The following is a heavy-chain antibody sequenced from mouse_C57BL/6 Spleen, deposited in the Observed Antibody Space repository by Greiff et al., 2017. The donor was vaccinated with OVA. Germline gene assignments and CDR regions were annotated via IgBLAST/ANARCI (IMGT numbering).Heavy chain of an antibody. J-gene: IGHJ4*01. D-gene: IGHD1-1*01. Sequence: EVKLQESGAELVRPGSSVKMSCKTSGYTFTSYGINWVKQRPGQGLEWIGYIYIGNGYTEYNEKFKGKATLTSDTSSSTAYMQLSSLTSEDSAIYFCARYYYGSSSYAMDYWGQGTSVTVSS. CDR1: GYTFTSYG. CDR3: ARYYYGSSSYAMDY. V-gene: IGHV1-58*01. CDR2: IYIGNGYT.